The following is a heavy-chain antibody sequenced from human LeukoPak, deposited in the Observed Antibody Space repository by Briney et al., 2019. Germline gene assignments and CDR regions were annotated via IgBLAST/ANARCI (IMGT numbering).Heavy chain of an antibody. CDR3: ATRFAVEMATTWGFDY. Sequence: ASVKVSCKASGGTFSSYAISWVRQAPGQGLEWMGGIIPIFGTANYAQKFQGRVTITADESTSTAYMELSSLRSEDTAVYYCATRFAVEMATTWGFDYWGQGTLVTVSS. D-gene: IGHD5-24*01. CDR1: GGTFSSYA. CDR2: IIPIFGTA. V-gene: IGHV1-69*13. J-gene: IGHJ4*02.